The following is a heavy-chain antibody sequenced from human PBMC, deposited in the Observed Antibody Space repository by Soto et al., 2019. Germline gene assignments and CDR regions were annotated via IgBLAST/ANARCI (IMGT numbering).Heavy chain of an antibody. CDR2: TYYRSKWYN. Sequence: SQTLSLTCAISGDSVSSNSAAWNWIRQSPSRGLEWLGRTYYRSKWYNDYAVSVKSRITINPDTSKNQFSLQLNSVTPEDTAVYYCARGGYCSGGSCYSYYYYYYMDVWGKGTTVTVSS. D-gene: IGHD2-15*01. V-gene: IGHV6-1*01. CDR1: GDSVSSNSAA. J-gene: IGHJ6*03. CDR3: ARGGYCSGGSCYSYYYYYYMDV.